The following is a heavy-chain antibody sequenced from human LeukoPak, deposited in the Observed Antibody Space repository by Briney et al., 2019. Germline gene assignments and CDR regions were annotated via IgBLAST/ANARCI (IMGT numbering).Heavy chain of an antibody. CDR2: ISGGSEDT. J-gene: IGHJ6*02. Sequence: GGSLRLSRTASGFTFGSYAMSWVRQAPGNGLEWVSSISGGSEDTYYADSVKGRFTISRDNSKSTLYLQMNSLRAEDTAVYYCARTIAQYSNSWLYFYYGLDVWGQGTTVTVSS. D-gene: IGHD6-13*01. V-gene: IGHV3-23*01. CDR3: ARTIAQYSNSWLYFYYGLDV. CDR1: GFTFGSYA.